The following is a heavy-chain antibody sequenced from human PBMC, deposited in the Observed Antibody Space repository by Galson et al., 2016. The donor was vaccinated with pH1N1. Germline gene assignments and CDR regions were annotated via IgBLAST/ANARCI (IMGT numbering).Heavy chain of an antibody. D-gene: IGHD6-19*01. CDR3: ARAVAASSSY. CDR1: GFTFSTYW. Sequence: SLRLSCAASGFTFSTYWMHWVRQAPGEGLEWVANINQDGSEKYSADSVRGRFTISRDNAKNSVYLQMNSLRADDTAVYYCARAVAASSSYWGQGTLVTVSS. J-gene: IGHJ4*02. CDR2: INQDGSEK. V-gene: IGHV3-7*01.